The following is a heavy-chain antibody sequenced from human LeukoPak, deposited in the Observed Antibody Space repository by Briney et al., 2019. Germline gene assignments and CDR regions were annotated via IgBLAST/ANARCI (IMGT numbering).Heavy chain of an antibody. CDR2: IYPGDSDT. Sequence: GESLKISCKGSGYSFTSYWIGWVRQMPGKDLEWMGIIYPGDSDTRYSPSFQGQVTISADKSISTAYLQWSSLKASDTAMYYCARLIYSSSWYGPYFDFWGQGTLVTVSS. J-gene: IGHJ4*02. CDR1: GYSFTSYW. V-gene: IGHV5-51*01. CDR3: ARLIYSSSWYGPYFDF. D-gene: IGHD6-13*01.